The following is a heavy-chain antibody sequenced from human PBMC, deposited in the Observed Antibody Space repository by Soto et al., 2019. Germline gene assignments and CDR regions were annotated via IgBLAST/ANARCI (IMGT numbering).Heavy chain of an antibody. Sequence: EVQLVETGGDLIQPGGSLRLSCAASGFTVSSDSMTWVRQAPGKGLEWISIIYSDNNTDYADSVSGRFSIAKDTSKNILYLKMNSLRAEDTAENYCARHYSAMGVWGQGTTVTVSS. V-gene: IGHV3-53*05. CDR3: ARHYSAMGV. CDR2: IYSDNNT. J-gene: IGHJ6*02. CDR1: GFTVSSDS.